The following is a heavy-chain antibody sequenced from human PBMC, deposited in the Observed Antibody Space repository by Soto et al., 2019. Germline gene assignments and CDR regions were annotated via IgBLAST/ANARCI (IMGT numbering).Heavy chain of an antibody. J-gene: IGHJ6*02. V-gene: IGHV1-46*01. CDR3: ARTRATRDYYYYGMDV. Sequence: ASVKVSCKASGYTFTSYYINWVRQAPGQGLEWMGIINPSGGSTSYAQKFQGRVTMTRDTSTSTVYMELGSLRSEDTAVYYCARTRATRDYYYYGMDVRGQGTTVTVS. CDR2: INPSGGST. CDR1: GYTFTSYY.